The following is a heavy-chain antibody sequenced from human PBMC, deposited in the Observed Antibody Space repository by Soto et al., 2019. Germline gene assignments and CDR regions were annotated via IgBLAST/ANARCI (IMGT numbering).Heavy chain of an antibody. Sequence: EVQLVETGGGLIQPGGSLRLSCAASGFTVSSNYMSWVRQAPGKGLEWVSVIYSGGSTYYAASVKGRFTISRDNSKNTLYLQMNSLRAEDTAVYYCASYDSSGYYLDYWGQGTLVTVSS. CDR2: IYSGGST. J-gene: IGHJ4*02. CDR3: ASYDSSGYYLDY. V-gene: IGHV3-53*02. D-gene: IGHD3-22*01. CDR1: GFTVSSNY.